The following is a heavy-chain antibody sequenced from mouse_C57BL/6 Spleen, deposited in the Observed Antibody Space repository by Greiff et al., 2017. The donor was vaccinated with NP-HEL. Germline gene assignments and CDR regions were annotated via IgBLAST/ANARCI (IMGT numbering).Heavy chain of an antibody. D-gene: IGHD4-1*01. CDR2: ISDGGGYT. V-gene: IGHV5-4*01. J-gene: IGHJ4*01. CDR1: GFTFSSYA. CDR3: ARDNAGDAMDY. Sequence: EVKLVESGGGLVKPGGSLKLSCAASGFTFSSYAMSWVRQTPEKRLAWVATISDGGGYTYYPDNVKGRFTISRDNAKNNLYLQMSHLKSEDTAMYYCARDNAGDAMDYWGQGTSVTVSS.